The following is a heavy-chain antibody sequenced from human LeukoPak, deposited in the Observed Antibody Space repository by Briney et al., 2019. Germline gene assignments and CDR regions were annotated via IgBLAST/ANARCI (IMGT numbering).Heavy chain of an antibody. CDR1: GFTVSSNY. V-gene: IGHV3-23*01. CDR3: AKVVIYYDSSGQDDY. J-gene: IGHJ4*02. D-gene: IGHD3-22*01. Sequence: PGGSLRLSCAASGFTVSSNYMSWVRQAPGKGLEWVSAISGSGGSTYYADSVKGRFTISRDNSKNTLYLQMNSLRAEDTAVYYCAKVVIYYDSSGQDDYWGQGTLVTVSS. CDR2: ISGSGGST.